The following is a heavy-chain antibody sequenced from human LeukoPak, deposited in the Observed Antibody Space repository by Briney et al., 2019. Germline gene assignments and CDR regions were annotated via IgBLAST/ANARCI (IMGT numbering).Heavy chain of an antibody. CDR3: AKDISGGGTGAFDY. V-gene: IGHV3-43*02. J-gene: IGHJ4*02. Sequence: GGSLPLSCAASGFTFEDYAMHWLRQAPGKGMEWVSLISGDGGTTDYADSVKGRFTNARDNSNNSLYLQMHSLRSEDTALYYCAKDISGGGTGAFDYWGQGTLVTVSS. CDR2: ISGDGGTT. CDR1: GFTFEDYA. D-gene: IGHD1-26*01.